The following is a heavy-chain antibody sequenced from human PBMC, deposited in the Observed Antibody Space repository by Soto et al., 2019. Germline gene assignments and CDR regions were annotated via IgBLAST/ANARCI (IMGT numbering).Heavy chain of an antibody. CDR3: ARDQQLGGAYYYYYYGMDV. CDR1: GGSFSGYY. J-gene: IGHJ6*02. Sequence: QVQLQQWGAGLLKPSETLSLTCAVYGGSFSGYYWSWIRQPPGKGLEWIGEINHSGSTNYNPSLKSRVTISVDTSKNQFSLKLSSVTAADTAVYYCARDQQLGGAYYYYYYGMDVWGQGTTVTVSS. V-gene: IGHV4-34*01. CDR2: INHSGST. D-gene: IGHD6-6*01.